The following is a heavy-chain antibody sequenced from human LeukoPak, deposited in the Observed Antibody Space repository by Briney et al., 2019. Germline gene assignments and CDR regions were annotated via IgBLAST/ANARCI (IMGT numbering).Heavy chain of an antibody. V-gene: IGHV3-9*01. CDR1: GFTFDDYA. CDR2: ISWNSGSI. Sequence: GGSLRLSCAASGFTFDDYAMHWVRQAPGKGLEWVSGISWNSGSIGYADSVKGRFTISRDNAKNSLYLQMNSLRAEDTALYYCAKDSTSLLWFGELSYWGQGTLVTVSS. D-gene: IGHD3-10*01. J-gene: IGHJ4*02. CDR3: AKDSTSLLWFGELSY.